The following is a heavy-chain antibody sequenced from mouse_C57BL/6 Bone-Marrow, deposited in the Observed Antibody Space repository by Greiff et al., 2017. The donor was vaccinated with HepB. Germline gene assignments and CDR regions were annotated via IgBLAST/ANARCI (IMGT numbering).Heavy chain of an antibody. Sequence: EVQLVESGGGLVKPGGSLKLSCAASGFTFSDYGMHWVRQAPEKGLEWVAYISSGSSTIYYADTVKGRFTISRDNAKNTLFLQMTSLRSEDTAMYYCAEIYYDSSYDFDGWGQGTTLTVAS. CDR2: ISSGSSTI. CDR1: GFTFSDYG. J-gene: IGHJ2*01. D-gene: IGHD2-4*01. V-gene: IGHV5-17*01. CDR3: AEIYYDSSYDFDG.